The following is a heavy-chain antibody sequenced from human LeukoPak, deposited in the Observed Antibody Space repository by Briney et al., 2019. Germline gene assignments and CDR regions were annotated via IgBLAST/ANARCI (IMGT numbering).Heavy chain of an antibody. CDR1: GFTFSSYA. J-gene: IGHJ5*02. D-gene: IGHD2-8*01. CDR3: ARDRGPSPKSIVLRMYAPGGWFYP. Sequence: GRSPRLSCAASGFTFSSYAMHWVRQAPGKGLEWVAVISYDGSNKYYADSVKGRFTISRDNSKNTLYLQMNSLRAEDTAVYYCARDRGPSPKSIVLRMYAPGGWFYPWGQGTLVTVSS. CDR2: ISYDGSNK. V-gene: IGHV3-30*01.